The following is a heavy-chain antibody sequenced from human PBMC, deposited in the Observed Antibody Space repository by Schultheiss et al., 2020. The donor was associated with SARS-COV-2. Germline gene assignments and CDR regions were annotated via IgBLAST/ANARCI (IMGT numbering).Heavy chain of an antibody. Sequence: GGSLRLSCAASGFTFSSYSMNWVRQAPGKGLEWVSSISSSSSYIYYADSVKGRFTISRDNAKNSLHLQLSSLRAEDTAVYYCARGGRWAYYDSSCGMDVWGQGTTVTVSS. CDR2: ISSSSSYI. V-gene: IGHV3-21*01. CDR3: ARGGRWAYYDSSCGMDV. CDR1: GFTFSSYS. D-gene: IGHD3-22*01. J-gene: IGHJ6*02.